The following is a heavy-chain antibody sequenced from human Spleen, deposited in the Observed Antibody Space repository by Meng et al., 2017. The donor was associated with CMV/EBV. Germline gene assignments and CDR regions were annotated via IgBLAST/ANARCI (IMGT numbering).Heavy chain of an antibody. D-gene: IGHD3-16*01. CDR3: VMRGDY. V-gene: IGHV3-48*04. Sequence: GESLKISCAFSGFNFTDHGMHWVRQAPGKGLEWLSYFSSSGNNIYYAGSVKGRFTISRDNAKNSLFLQMNSLRAEDTAVYYCVMRGDYWGQGTLVTVSS. CDR2: FSSSGNNI. J-gene: IGHJ4*02. CDR1: GFNFTDHG.